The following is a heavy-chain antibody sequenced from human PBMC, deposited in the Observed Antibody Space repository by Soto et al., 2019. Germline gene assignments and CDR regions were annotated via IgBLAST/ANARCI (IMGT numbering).Heavy chain of an antibody. CDR2: INGDGSST. D-gene: IGHD3-10*01. CDR1: GFTVSSYW. Sequence: GGSLRLSCAASGFTVSSYWMYWVRQPPGKGLVWVSRINGDGSSTNYADSVKGRFTISRDNAKNTLYLQMNSLGAEDTAVYYCAIRCGSGHFYYMAVWGKGTMVTVSS. J-gene: IGHJ6*03. V-gene: IGHV3-74*01. CDR3: AIRCGSGHFYYMAV.